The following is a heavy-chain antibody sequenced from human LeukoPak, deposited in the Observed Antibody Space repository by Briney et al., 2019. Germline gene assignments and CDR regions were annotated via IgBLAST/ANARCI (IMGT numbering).Heavy chain of an antibody. J-gene: IGHJ6*03. V-gene: IGHV4-39*01. CDR1: GGSISSSSYY. Sequence: SETLSLTCTVSGGSISSSSYYRGWIRQPPGKGLEWIGSIYYSGSTYYNPSLKSRVTISVDTSKNQFSLKLSSVTAADTAVYYCASGVVVPPKNYYYMDVWGKGTTVTVSS. D-gene: IGHD2-2*01. CDR3: ASGVVVPPKNYYYMDV. CDR2: IYYSGST.